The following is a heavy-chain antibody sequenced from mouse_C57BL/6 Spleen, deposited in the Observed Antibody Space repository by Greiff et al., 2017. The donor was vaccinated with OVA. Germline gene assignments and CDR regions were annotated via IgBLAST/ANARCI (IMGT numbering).Heavy chain of an antibody. Sequence: VQLQQSGPVLVKPGPSVKISCKASGFTFTDYYMHWVKQSHGKSLEWIGLVYPYNGGTSYNQKFKGKATLTVDTSSSTAYMELNSLTSDDSAVYYCASHPPTSYGAMDYWGQGTSVTVSS. CDR1: GFTFTDYY. CDR2: VYPYNGGT. CDR3: ASHPPTSYGAMDY. J-gene: IGHJ4*01. V-gene: IGHV1-36*01. D-gene: IGHD1-1*01.